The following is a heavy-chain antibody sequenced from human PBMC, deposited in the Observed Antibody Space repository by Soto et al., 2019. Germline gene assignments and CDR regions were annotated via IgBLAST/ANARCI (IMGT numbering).Heavy chain of an antibody. J-gene: IGHJ4*02. CDR3: ARDIGSGWYYFDY. CDR2: ITPSSDTI. CDR1: GFTFSSYS. V-gene: IGHV3-48*02. Sequence: GGSLRLSCAASGFTFSSYSMNWVRQAPGKGLEWVSYITPSSDTIYYADSVKGRFTISRDNGKNSLYLQMNSLRDEDTAVYYCARDIGSGWYYFDYWGQGNMVTVPS. D-gene: IGHD6-19*01.